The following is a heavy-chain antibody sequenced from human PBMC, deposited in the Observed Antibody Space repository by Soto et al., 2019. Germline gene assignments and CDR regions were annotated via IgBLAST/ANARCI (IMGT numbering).Heavy chain of an antibody. CDR3: ARDRGYNTGWYGGALDL. CDR1: GFTFNTYA. Sequence: EVQLVESGGGLVQPGESLRLSCAAAGFTFNTYAMNWVRQAPGKGLEWVATISTRGTSIFYADSVKGRFSISRDNDNDSVSLLMNNLRVDDTAVYYCARDRGYNTGWYGGALDLWGQGTLVTVSS. J-gene: IGHJ4*02. V-gene: IGHV3-48*03. CDR2: ISTRGTSI. D-gene: IGHD6-19*01.